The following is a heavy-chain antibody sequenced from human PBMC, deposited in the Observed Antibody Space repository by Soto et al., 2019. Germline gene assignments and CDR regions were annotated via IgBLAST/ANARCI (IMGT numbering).Heavy chain of an antibody. CDR2: ISGSGGST. CDR1: GFTFITYA. CDR3: AVTPDDY. V-gene: IGHV3-23*01. Sequence: GGSLRLSCAASGFTFITYAMIWVRQAPGKGLEWVSAISGSGGSTYYADSVKGRFTISRDNSKTTMYVQMNSLRADDTAVYYCAVTPDDYWGLGTLVTVSS. J-gene: IGHJ4*02. D-gene: IGHD2-21*02.